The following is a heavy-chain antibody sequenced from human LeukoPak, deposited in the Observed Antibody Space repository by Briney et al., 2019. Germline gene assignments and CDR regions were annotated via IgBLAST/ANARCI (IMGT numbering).Heavy chain of an antibody. CDR2: ISSNGGST. D-gene: IGHD4-17*01. Sequence: GGSLRLSCAASGFTFSSYATHWVRQAPGKGLEYVSAISSNGGSTYYANSVKGRFTISRDNSKNTLYLQMGSLRAEDMAVYYCARGPVTTLDYWGQGTLVTVSS. CDR3: ARGPVTTLDY. J-gene: IGHJ4*02. V-gene: IGHV3-64*01. CDR1: GFTFSSYA.